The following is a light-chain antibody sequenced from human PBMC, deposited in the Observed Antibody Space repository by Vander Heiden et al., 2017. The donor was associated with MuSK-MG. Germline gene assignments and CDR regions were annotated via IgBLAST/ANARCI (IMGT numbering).Light chain of an antibody. CDR3: RQDHNQPLT. V-gene: IGKV1-33*01. CDR2: DTS. J-gene: IGKJ4*01. Sequence: IHFSQLPSSLSASVGDRVTITCQASQDIIKYLNWYQQVPGKAPKVLLYDTSNLDTGVPSRFSGSGSGTDFTFTISSMQPEDAATYYCRQDHNQPLTFGGGTKVEIK. CDR1: QDIIKY.